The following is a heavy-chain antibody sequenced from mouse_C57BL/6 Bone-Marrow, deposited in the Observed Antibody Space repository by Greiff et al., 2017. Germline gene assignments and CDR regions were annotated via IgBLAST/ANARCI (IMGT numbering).Heavy chain of an antibody. D-gene: IGHD1-1*01. CDR1: GYTFTGYW. CDR3: TRAQCTTVVATYAY. V-gene: IGHV1-9*01. J-gene: IGHJ3*01. Sequence: VQLQQSGAELMKPGASVKLSCKATGYTFTGYWIEWVKQRPGRGLEWIGEILPGSGSTNYNEKFKGKATFTADTSSTTAYMQLSSLTTEDSAIYCGTRAQCTTVVATYAYWGQGTLVTVSA. CDR2: ILPGSGST.